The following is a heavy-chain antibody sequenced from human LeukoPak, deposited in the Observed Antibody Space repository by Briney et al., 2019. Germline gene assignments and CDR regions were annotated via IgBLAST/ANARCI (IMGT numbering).Heavy chain of an antibody. CDR3: ARDPVGYSRASDY. J-gene: IGHJ4*02. Sequence: ASVKVSCKASGYTFTNFYIHWVRQAPGQGLEWMGWINPNSGGTNYAQTFQGRVTMTRDTSTSTAYMELSRLRSDDTAVYYCARDPVGYSRASDYWGQGTLVTVSS. CDR1: GYTFTNFY. CDR2: INPNSGGT. D-gene: IGHD6-13*01. V-gene: IGHV1-2*02.